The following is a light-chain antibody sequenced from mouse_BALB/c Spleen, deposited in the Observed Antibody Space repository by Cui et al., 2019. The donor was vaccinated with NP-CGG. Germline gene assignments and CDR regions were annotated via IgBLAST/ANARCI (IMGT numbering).Light chain of an antibody. CDR3: ALWYSNHWV. V-gene: IGLV1*01. CDR2: GTN. J-gene: IGLJ1*01. CDR1: TGAGTTRNY. Sequence: QAVVTQESALTTSPGETVTLTCRSSTGAGTTRNYPNWVQEKPDHLFTGLIGGTNNRAPGVPARFSGSLIGDKAALTITGAQTEDEAIYFCALWYSNHWVFGGGTKLTVL.